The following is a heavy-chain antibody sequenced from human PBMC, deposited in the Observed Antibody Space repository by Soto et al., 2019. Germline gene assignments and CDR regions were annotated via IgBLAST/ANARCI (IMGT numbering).Heavy chain of an antibody. V-gene: IGHV4-31*03. CDR3: ARAGFWSGYYSSDYYYGMDV. CDR1: GGSISSGGYY. Sequence: SETLSLTCTVSGGSISSGGYYWSWIRQHPGKGLEWIGYIYYSGSTYYNPSLKSRVTISVDTSKNQFSLKLSSVTAADTAVYYCARAGFWSGYYSSDYYYGMDVWGQGTTVTVSS. J-gene: IGHJ6*02. CDR2: IYYSGST. D-gene: IGHD3-3*01.